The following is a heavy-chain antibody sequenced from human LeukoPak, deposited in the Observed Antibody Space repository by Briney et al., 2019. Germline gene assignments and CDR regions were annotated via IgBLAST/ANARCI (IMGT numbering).Heavy chain of an antibody. D-gene: IGHD5-24*01. V-gene: IGHV1-46*01. CDR1: GYTFTSYY. Sequence: ASVKVSCKASGYTFTSYYMRWVRQAPGQGLEWMGTINPIDGSATYAQKFQGRVTMTRDTSTSTVYMELSSLRSEDTAVYYCARGLSSGYSYGRDGYNCAYWGQGTLVTVSS. CDR2: INPIDGSA. J-gene: IGHJ4*02. CDR3: ARGLSSGYSYGRDGYNCAY.